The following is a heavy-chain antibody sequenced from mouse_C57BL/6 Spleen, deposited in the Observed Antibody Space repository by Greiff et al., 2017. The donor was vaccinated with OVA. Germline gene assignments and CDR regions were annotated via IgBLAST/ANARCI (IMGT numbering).Heavy chain of an antibody. CDR2: IYPGDGDT. Sequence: VQVVESGPELVTPGASVKISCKASGYAFSSSWMNWVKQRPGKGLEWIGRIYPGDGDTNYNGKFKGKATLTADKSSSTAYMQLSSLTSEDSAVYFCAREGMALYYFDYWGQGTTLTVSS. CDR3: AREGMALYYFDY. J-gene: IGHJ2*01. D-gene: IGHD2-3*01. CDR1: GYAFSSSW. V-gene: IGHV1-82*01.